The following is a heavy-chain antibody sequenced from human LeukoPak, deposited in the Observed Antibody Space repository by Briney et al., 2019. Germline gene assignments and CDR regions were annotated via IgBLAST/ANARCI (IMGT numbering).Heavy chain of an antibody. Sequence: GGSLRLSCAASGFTFSSHAMSWVRQAPGKGLEWVSAISGSGGSTYYADSVKGRFNISRDNSKNTLYLQMNSLRAEDTAVYYCAKEGAYIVVVPAAENWFDPWGQGTLVTVSS. J-gene: IGHJ5*02. CDR2: ISGSGGST. V-gene: IGHV3-23*01. CDR1: GFTFSSHA. D-gene: IGHD2-2*01. CDR3: AKEGAYIVVVPAAENWFDP.